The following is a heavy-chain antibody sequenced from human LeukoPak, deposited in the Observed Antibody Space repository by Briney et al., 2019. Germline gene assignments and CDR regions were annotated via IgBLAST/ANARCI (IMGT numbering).Heavy chain of an antibody. CDR1: GGSISSSSDY. CDR2: VHYSGST. V-gene: IGHV4-39*07. Sequence: SETLSLTCSVSGGSISSSSDYWGWIRQPPGKGLEWIGSVHYSGSTYYNPSLKSRVTISVDTSKNQFSLKLSSVTAADTAVYYCARVIGYYYGSGSSHWGQGTLVTVSS. J-gene: IGHJ4*02. D-gene: IGHD3-10*01. CDR3: ARVIGYYYGSGSSH.